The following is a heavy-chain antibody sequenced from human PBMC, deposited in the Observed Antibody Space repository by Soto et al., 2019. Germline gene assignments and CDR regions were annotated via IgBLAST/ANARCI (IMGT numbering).Heavy chain of an antibody. CDR1: GFSVSRNY. J-gene: IGHJ4*02. CDR2: VYSGGPT. D-gene: IGHD3-10*01. CDR3: ARVPGRL. V-gene: IGHV3-53*02. Sequence: QLVETGGGLIQPGTSLTLSCAASGFSVSRNYMTWVRQAPGKGLEWVSFVYSGGPTFYADSAKGRFILSRDDSQNTMYLQMNNLRAEDMAVYYRARVPGRLWGRGTQVTVAS.